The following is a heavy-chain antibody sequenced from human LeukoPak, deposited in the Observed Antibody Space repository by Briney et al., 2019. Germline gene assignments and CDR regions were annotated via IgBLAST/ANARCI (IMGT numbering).Heavy chain of an antibody. CDR3: ATSITISKTYES. V-gene: IGHV3-11*01. CDR1: GFTFNDYY. D-gene: IGHD5-12*01. J-gene: IGHJ5*02. Sequence: GGSLRHSCVGSGFTFNDYYMSWVRQSPGKGQEWTAHISSTGGTILYADSVKGRFTISRDDAKRSVYLEMNSLTVEDTAVYYCATSITISKTYESWGQGTLVTVSS. CDR2: ISSTGGTI.